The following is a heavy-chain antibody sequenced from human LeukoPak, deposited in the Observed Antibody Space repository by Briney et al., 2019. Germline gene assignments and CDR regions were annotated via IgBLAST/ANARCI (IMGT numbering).Heavy chain of an antibody. CDR1: GFTFSTYG. CDR3: AKAGEYYYDSSGYYHLDY. J-gene: IGHJ4*02. D-gene: IGHD3-22*01. Sequence: GGSLRLSCAASGFTFSTYGMGWVRQAPVKGLEWVSALSGSGGTTYYADSVKGRFTISRDNSKNTLYLQMNSLRAEDTAVYYCAKAGEYYYDSSGYYHLDYWGQGTLVTVSS. V-gene: IGHV3-23*01. CDR2: LSGSGGTT.